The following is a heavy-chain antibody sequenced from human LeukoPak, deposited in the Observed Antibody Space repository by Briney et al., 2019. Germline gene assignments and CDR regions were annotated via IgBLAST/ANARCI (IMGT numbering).Heavy chain of an antibody. D-gene: IGHD3-22*01. Sequence: GGSLRLSCAASGFTFSSYGMNWVRQPPGKGLEWVSSISSSSSYIYCADSVKGRFTISRDNAKNSLYLQMNSLRAEDTAVYYCASEKYYYDSSGYYTEAFDIWGQGTMVTVSS. V-gene: IGHV3-21*01. J-gene: IGHJ3*02. CDR1: GFTFSSYG. CDR3: ASEKYYYDSSGYYTEAFDI. CDR2: ISSSSSYI.